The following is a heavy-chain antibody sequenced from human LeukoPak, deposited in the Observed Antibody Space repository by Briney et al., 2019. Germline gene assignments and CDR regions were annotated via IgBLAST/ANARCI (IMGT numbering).Heavy chain of an antibody. Sequence: ASVKVSCKASGYTFTSYGISWVRQAAGQGLEWMGWISAYNGNTNYAPKLQGRVTMTTDTSTSTAYMELRSLRSDDTAVYYCARGPLAYSGISGGDYWGQGTLVTVSS. CDR3: ARGPLAYSGISGGDY. J-gene: IGHJ4*02. D-gene: IGHD1-26*01. V-gene: IGHV1-18*01. CDR2: ISAYNGNT. CDR1: GYTFTSYG.